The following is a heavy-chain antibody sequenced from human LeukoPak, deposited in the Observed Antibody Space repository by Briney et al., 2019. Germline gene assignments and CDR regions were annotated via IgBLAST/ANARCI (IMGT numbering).Heavy chain of an antibody. Sequence: SETLSLTCAVYGGSFSGYYWSWIRQPPGKGLEWIGEINHSGSTNYNPSLKSRVTISVDTSKNQFSLKLSSVTAADTAVYYCARTWSGYLVYFDYWGQGTLVTVSS. CDR2: INHSGST. J-gene: IGHJ4*02. D-gene: IGHD3-3*01. V-gene: IGHV4-34*01. CDR3: ARTWSGYLVYFDY. CDR1: GGSFSGYY.